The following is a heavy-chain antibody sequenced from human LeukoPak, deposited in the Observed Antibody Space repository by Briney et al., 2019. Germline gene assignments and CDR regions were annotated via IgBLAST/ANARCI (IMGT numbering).Heavy chain of an antibody. Sequence: GGSLRLSCAAPGFTFSRYAMHWVRQAPGKGLEWVALISYDGSNKYYSDSVKGRLTVSRDNSKNTLYLQMNSLRVDDTAVYYCAKMWWSGYPQGVDYWGQGTLVTVSS. CDR3: AKMWWSGYPQGVDY. J-gene: IGHJ4*02. V-gene: IGHV3-30*18. D-gene: IGHD3-3*01. CDR2: ISYDGSNK. CDR1: GFTFSRYA.